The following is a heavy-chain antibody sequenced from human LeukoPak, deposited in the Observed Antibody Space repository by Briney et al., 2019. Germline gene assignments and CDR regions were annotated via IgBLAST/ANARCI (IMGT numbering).Heavy chain of an antibody. V-gene: IGHV1-18*01. CDR3: ARRSGYSYGYGGDY. CDR2: ISAYNGNT. J-gene: IGHJ4*02. D-gene: IGHD5-18*01. CDR1: GYTFTSYG. Sequence: ASVKVSCKASGYTFTSYGISWVRRAPGQGPEWMGWISAYNGNTNYAQKLQGRVTMTTDTSTSTAYMELRSLRSDDTAVYYCARRSGYSYGYGGDYWGQGTLVTVSS.